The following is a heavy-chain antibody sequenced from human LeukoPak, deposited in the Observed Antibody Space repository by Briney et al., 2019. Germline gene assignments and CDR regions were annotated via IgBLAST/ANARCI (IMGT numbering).Heavy chain of an antibody. J-gene: IGHJ4*02. Sequence: GGSLRLSCAASGFTFSSYEMNWVRQGPGKGLVWVSRISSDGSSTSYADSMKGRFTISRDNAKNTLYLQMSSLRAEDTAAYYCARSLGWYDYWGQGTLVTVSS. CDR2: ISSDGSST. CDR1: GFTFSSYE. V-gene: IGHV3-74*01. D-gene: IGHD6-19*01. CDR3: ARSLGWYDY.